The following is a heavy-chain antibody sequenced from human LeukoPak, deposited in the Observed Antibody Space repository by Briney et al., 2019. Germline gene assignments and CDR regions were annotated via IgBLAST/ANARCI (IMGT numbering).Heavy chain of an antibody. V-gene: IGHV4-30-4*01. D-gene: IGHD6-13*01. J-gene: IGHJ5*02. CDR3: ARHGRVSGFDP. Sequence: SETLSLTCTVSGGSISSGDYYWSWIRQPPGKGLEWIGYIYYSGSTYYNPSLKSRVTISVDTSKNQFSLKLSSVTAADTAVYYCARHGRVSGFDPWGQGTLVTVSS. CDR1: GGSISSGDYY. CDR2: IYYSGST.